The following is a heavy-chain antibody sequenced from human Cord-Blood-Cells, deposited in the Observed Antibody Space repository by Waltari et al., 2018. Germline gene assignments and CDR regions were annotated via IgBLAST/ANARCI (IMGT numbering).Heavy chain of an antibody. CDR3: ARTTVTIFGVVIPFDY. Sequence: QVQLVQSGAEVKKPGASVKVSCKASGYTFTSYAMHWVRQAPGQRLEWMGWINAGNGKTKYSQKCQGRVTITRDTSASTAYMELSSLRSEDTAVYYCARTTVTIFGVVIPFDYWGQGTLVTVSS. D-gene: IGHD3-3*01. CDR1: GYTFTSYA. J-gene: IGHJ4*02. V-gene: IGHV1-3*01. CDR2: INAGNGKT.